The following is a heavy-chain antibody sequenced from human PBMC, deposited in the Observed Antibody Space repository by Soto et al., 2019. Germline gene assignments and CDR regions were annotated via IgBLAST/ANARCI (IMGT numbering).Heavy chain of an antibody. D-gene: IGHD3-10*01. Sequence: EVQLVESGGGFVQPGGSLRLSCAASGFRFSAYWIHWVRQDPGKGLLWISHINGDGSDATYADSVKGRFTISRDNAKNTVYLQMNSLRDDDTGVYYCARDSARTFDNWGQGTLVTVSS. V-gene: IGHV3-74*01. CDR3: ARDSARTFDN. CDR1: GFRFSAYW. J-gene: IGHJ4*01. CDR2: INGDGSDA.